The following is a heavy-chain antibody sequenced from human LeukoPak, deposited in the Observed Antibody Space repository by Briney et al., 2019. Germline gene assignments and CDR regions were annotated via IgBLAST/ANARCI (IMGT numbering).Heavy chain of an antibody. CDR3: TRRPVAANPNWFDP. J-gene: IGHJ5*02. V-gene: IGHV3-23*01. CDR1: GFTFRSYS. D-gene: IGHD6-19*01. CDR2: ISFNSGAT. Sequence: PGGSLRLSCAASGFTFRSYSMNWVRQAPGKGLEWVSVISFNSGATYYADSVKGRFTISRDNSKNTLYLQMNSLRAEDTAVYYCTRRPVAANPNWFDPWGQGTLVSVSS.